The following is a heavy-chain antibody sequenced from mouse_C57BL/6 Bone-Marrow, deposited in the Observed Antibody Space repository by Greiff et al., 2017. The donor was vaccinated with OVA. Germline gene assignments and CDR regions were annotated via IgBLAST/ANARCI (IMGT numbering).Heavy chain of an antibody. J-gene: IGHJ1*03. D-gene: IGHD4-1*01. CDR1: GYTFTSYW. CDR3: ASFFTGTWGYFDV. CDR2: IHPNSGST. V-gene: IGHV1-64*01. Sequence: VQLQQPGAELVKPGASVKLSCKASGYTFTSYWMHWVKQRPGQGLEWIGMIHPNSGSTNYNEKFKSKATLTVDKSSSTAYMQLSSLTSEDSAVYYCASFFTGTWGYFDVWGTGTTVTVSS.